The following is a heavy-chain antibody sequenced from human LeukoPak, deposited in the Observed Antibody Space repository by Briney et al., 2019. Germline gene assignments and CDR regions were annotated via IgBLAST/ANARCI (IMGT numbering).Heavy chain of an antibody. CDR1: GFTFSDSW. CDR3: ATYTHWVAGDV. CDR2: MNQDGSAK. J-gene: IGHJ6*02. D-gene: IGHD3-16*01. V-gene: IGHV3-7*01. Sequence: GGSLRLSCAASGFTFSDSWMSWVRQAPGKGLEWVANMNQDGSAKGYVDSVKGRFTISTDNARNSLYLQMSSLRPEDTAVYYCATYTHWVAGDVWGQGTTVTVSS.